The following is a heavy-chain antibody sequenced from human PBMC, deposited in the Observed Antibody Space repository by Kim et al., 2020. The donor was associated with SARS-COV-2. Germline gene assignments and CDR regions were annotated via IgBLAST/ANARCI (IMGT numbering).Heavy chain of an antibody. D-gene: IGHD6-19*01. CDR1: GYSISSGYY. CDR2: ISLSGST. Sequence: SETLSLTCTVSGYSISSGYYWGWIRQPPGKGLEWIGSISLSGSTYYNPSLKSRVTISVDTSKNQFSLKLSSVTAADTAAYYCARDLVYSSFGFDPWGQGT. V-gene: IGHV4-38-2*02. CDR3: ARDLVYSSFGFDP. J-gene: IGHJ5*02.